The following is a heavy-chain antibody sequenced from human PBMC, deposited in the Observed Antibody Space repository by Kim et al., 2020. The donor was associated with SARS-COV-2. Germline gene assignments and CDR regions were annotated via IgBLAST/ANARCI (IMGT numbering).Heavy chain of an antibody. CDR3: ARDKGYDFWSAPWVLGSGVSSKEDFEKYFQH. Sequence: GGSLRLSCAASGFTFSSYSMNWVRQAPGKGLEWVSSISSSSSYIYYADSVKGRFTISRDNAKNSLYLQMNSLRAEDTAVYYCARDKGYDFWSAPWVLGSGVSSKEDFEKYFQHWGHGTLVTVSS. J-gene: IGHJ1*01. CDR2: ISSSSSYI. D-gene: IGHD3-3*01. V-gene: IGHV3-21*01. CDR1: GFTFSSYS.